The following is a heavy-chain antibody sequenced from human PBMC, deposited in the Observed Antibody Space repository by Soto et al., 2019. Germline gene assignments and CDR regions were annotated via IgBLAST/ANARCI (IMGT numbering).Heavy chain of an antibody. J-gene: IGHJ6*02. D-gene: IGHD6-6*01. CDR1: GGTFTGNP. Sequence: ASVKVSCKASGGTFTGNPISWVRQAPGRGLEWMGGIIPMFGTTNYAQKFQGRVTITADESTTTAYMELNSLRSEDTAVYYCARENSIASLSYYYGMEVWGQGTTVTVSS. CDR3: ARENSIASLSYYYGMEV. V-gene: IGHV1-69*13. CDR2: IIPMFGTT.